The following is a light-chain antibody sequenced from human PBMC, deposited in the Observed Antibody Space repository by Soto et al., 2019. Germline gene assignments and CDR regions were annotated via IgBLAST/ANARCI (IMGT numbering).Light chain of an antibody. CDR1: QSVGTK. V-gene: IGKV3-15*01. CDR2: GAS. CDR3: QQYNNWPPSIT. Sequence: EKVMTQSPATLSVSPWERVTLSCRASQSVGTKLAWYQQKPGQAPRLLIYGASTRATGVPARFSGSGSGTEFTLTISSLQSEDFAVYYCQQYNNWPPSITFGQGTRLEI. J-gene: IGKJ5*01.